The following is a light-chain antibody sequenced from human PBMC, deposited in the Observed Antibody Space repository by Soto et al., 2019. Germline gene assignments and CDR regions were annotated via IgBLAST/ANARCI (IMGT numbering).Light chain of an antibody. CDR1: QNIVNW. Sequence: DVQMTQSPSTLSASVGDRVTITGRASQNIVNWLAWYQQRPGNPPNILIYGASTLESGVPSSFSGSGYGTEFTLTITDLQPGDFATYFCQQYNTYPATFGQGTQLDNK. J-gene: IGKJ5*01. CDR2: GAS. V-gene: IGKV1-5*01. CDR3: QQYNTYPAT.